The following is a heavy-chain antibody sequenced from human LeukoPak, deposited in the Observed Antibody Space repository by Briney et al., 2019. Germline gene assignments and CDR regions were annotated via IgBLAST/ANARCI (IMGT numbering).Heavy chain of an antibody. Sequence: GGSLRLSCAASGFTFSSYVMHWVRQAPGKALECMELIWFDGSNKYYADSVKGQFTISRDNSKNTLYLQMNSLRVEDTAVYYCARGRQYCSGGTCYLDYWGQGTLVTVSS. D-gene: IGHD2-15*01. J-gene: IGHJ4*02. CDR2: IWFDGSNK. V-gene: IGHV3-33*01. CDR1: GFTFSSYV. CDR3: ARGRQYCSGGTCYLDY.